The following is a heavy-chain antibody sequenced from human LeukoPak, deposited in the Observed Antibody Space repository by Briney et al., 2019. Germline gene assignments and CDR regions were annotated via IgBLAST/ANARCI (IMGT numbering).Heavy chain of an antibody. Sequence: LPGGSLRLSCSASGFTVSSNYMSWVRQAPGKGLEWVSVIYMADVTCCAAGTTFYAEDVKGRFTISRDISKNTIYLQMNSLRGDDTAVYFCASSFDRDSSGYDRPLGYWGQGTLVTVSS. V-gene: IGHV3-53*05. D-gene: IGHD3-22*01. CDR1: GFTVSSNY. CDR2: IYMADVTCCAAGTT. J-gene: IGHJ4*02. CDR3: ASSFDRDSSGYDRPLGY.